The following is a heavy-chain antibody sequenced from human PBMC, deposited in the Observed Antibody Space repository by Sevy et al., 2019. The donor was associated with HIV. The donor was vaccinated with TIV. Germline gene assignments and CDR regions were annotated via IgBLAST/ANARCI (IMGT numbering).Heavy chain of an antibody. D-gene: IGHD6-13*01. J-gene: IGHJ6*02. CDR1: GYTLSSYD. V-gene: IGHV1-8*01. CDR2: MNPDSGRR. Sequence: ASVKVSCKASGYTLSSYDINWVRQATGQGLEWMGWMNPDSGRRGYAPKFQGRVTMTTNTSIGTAYMELRSLRSEDSAVYYCARPDLDSSTFFYYDGMDVWGQGTTVTVSS. CDR3: ARPDLDSSTFFYYDGMDV.